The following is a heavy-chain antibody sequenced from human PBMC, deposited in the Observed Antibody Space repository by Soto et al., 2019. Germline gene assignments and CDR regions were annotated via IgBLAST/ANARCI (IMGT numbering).Heavy chain of an antibody. J-gene: IGHJ3*02. CDR2: IIPMLGIA. CDR3: TIGSWSGEVFDI. D-gene: IGHD2-21*01. Sequence: QVQLVQSGAAVKKPGSSVKVSCRGSGGTFSTYSMFWVRQAPGQGLEWMGRIIPMLGIANHAQRFQDRVTITADKSTATAHMALSSLRSEDTAMYYCTIGSWSGEVFDIWGQGTMVTVSS. V-gene: IGHV1-69*02. CDR1: GGTFSTYS.